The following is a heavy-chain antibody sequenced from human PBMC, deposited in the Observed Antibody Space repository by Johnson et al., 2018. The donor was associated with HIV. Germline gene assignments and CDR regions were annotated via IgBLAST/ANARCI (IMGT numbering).Heavy chain of an antibody. J-gene: IGHJ3*02. CDR2: IYSGGST. Sequence: VQLVESGGGLIQPGGSLRLSCAASGFTVSTNYMSWVRQAPGKGLEWVSVIYSGGSTYYAHSVKGRFTISSDKSNNTLYLHMNSLRAEETAVYYGARGAWAGAFDIWGQGTMVTVSS. V-gene: IGHV3-53*01. D-gene: IGHD1-26*01. CDR1: GFTVSTNY. CDR3: ARGAWAGAFDI.